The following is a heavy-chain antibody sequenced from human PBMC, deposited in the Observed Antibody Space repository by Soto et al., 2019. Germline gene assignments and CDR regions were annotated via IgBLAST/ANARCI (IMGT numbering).Heavy chain of an antibody. CDR2: IYWDGEK. J-gene: IGHJ5*02. CDR3: AHRPWYAFEP. CDR1: GFSLSTTGVG. Sequence: QITLKESGPTLVKPTQTLTLTCTFSGFSLSTTGVGVGWIRQPPGKALEWLALIYWDGEKRYSQSLKSRLTITKDTSKNQVVLTMTNMYPVDTATYYCAHRPWYAFEPWGQGILVTVSS. V-gene: IGHV2-5*02. D-gene: IGHD6-13*01.